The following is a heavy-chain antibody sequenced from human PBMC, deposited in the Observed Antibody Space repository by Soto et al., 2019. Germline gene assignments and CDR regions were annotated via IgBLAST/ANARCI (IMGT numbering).Heavy chain of an antibody. CDR3: ARARTLWFGELFDY. CDR1: GGSVSSGSYY. V-gene: IGHV4-61*01. J-gene: IGHJ4*02. Sequence: PSETLSLTCTVSGGSVSSGSYYWSWIRQPPGKGLEWIGYMYYSGSTNYNPSLKGRVTISVDTSKNQFALKLSSVTAADTAVYYCARARTLWFGELFDYWGQGTLVTVSS. D-gene: IGHD3-10*01. CDR2: MYYSGST.